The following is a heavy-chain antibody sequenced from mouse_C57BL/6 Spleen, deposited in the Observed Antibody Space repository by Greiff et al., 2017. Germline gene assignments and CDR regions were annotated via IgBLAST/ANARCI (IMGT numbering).Heavy chain of an antibody. V-gene: IGHV1-76*01. CDR2: IYPGSGNT. Sequence: VQLQQSGAELVRPGASVKLSCKASGYTFTDYYINWVKQRPGQGLEWIARIYPGSGNTYYNEKFKGKATLTAEKSSSTAYMQLSSLTSEDSAVYFCARGAYYYGSFDYWGQGTTLTVSS. CDR1: GYTFTDYY. J-gene: IGHJ2*01. CDR3: ARGAYYYGSFDY. D-gene: IGHD1-1*01.